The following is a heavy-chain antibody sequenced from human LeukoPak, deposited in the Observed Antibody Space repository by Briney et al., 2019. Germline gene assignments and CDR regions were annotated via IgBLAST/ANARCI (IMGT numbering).Heavy chain of an antibody. CDR3: ATWIVGATLGFDY. V-gene: IGHV1-18*01. CDR2: TRGYNGNT. J-gene: IGHJ4*02. D-gene: IGHD1-26*01. CDR1: GHNFISYG. Sequence: ASVKVSCKASGHNFISYGFSWVRQAPGQGLEWMGWTRGYNGNTNYAQKFQGRVTVTTDTSTSTAHMELRSLSSDDTAVYFCATWIVGATLGFDYWGQGTLVTVSS.